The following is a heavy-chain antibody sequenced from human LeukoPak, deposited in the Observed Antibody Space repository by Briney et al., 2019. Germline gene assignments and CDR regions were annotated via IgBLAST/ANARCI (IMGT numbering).Heavy chain of an antibody. CDR2: INPRGGST. CDR1: GYIFTAYY. Sequence: ASVKVSCQASGYIFTAYYMHWMRQAPGQGPEWMGIINPRGGSTDYAQKLQDRVTMTSDTSTSTVYMELNSLRSEDTAVYFCARVGVTAATADYWGQGTLVTVSS. D-gene: IGHD6-25*01. CDR3: ARVGVTAATADY. V-gene: IGHV1-46*01. J-gene: IGHJ4*02.